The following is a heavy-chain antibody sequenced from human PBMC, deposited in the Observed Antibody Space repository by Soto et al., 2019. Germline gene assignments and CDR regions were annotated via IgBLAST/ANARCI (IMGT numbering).Heavy chain of an antibody. V-gene: IGHV1-18*01. CDR3: ARDSPPSDY. CDR2: ISAYNGNT. Sequence: ASVKVSCKASGYTFTNFGISWVRQAPGQGLEWMGWISAYNGNTNYAQNFQGRVTMTTDTSASTAYMELSSLRSEDTAVYYCARDSPPSDYWGQGTLVTVSS. CDR1: GYTFTNFG. J-gene: IGHJ4*02.